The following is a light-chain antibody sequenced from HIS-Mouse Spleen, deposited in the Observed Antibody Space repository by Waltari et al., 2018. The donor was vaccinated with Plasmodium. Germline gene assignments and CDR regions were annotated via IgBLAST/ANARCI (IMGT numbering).Light chain of an antibody. CDR2: AAS. CDR3: QQANSFPPSIT. V-gene: IGKV1-12*01. Sequence: DIQMTQSPSSVSASVGDRVTITCRASQGISSCLAWYQQKTGKAPKLLIYAASSLQSGVPSRCSGSGSETDFTLTISSLQPEDFATYYCQQANSFPPSITFGQGTRLEI. J-gene: IGKJ5*01. CDR1: QGISSC.